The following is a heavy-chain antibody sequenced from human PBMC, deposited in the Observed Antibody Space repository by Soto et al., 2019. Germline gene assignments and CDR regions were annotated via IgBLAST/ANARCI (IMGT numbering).Heavy chain of an antibody. J-gene: IGHJ6*02. D-gene: IGHD2-2*01. V-gene: IGHV1-2*04. CDR1: GSTFTGYY. CDR2: INPNSGGT. CDR3: ATQLVPAARGYYYYYYGMDV. Sequence: ASVKVSCKASGSTFTGYYMHWVRQAPGQGLEWMGWINPNSGGTNYAQKFQGWVTMTRDTSISTAYMELSRLRSDDTAVYYCATQLVPAARGYYYYYYGMDVWGQGTTVTVSS.